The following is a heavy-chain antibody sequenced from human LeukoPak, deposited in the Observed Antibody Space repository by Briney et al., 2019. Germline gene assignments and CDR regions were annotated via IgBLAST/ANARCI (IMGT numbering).Heavy chain of an antibody. CDR1: GFTFSSYW. D-gene: IGHD4-17*01. CDR2: IKQDGSEK. Sequence: GGSLRLSCAASGFTFSSYWMSGVRQAPGKGLEWGANIKQDGSEKYYVDSVKGRFTISRDNAKNSLYLQMNSLRAEDTAVYYCARDYGDSGSIDAFDIWGQGTMVTVSS. V-gene: IGHV3-7*01. J-gene: IGHJ3*02. CDR3: ARDYGDSGSIDAFDI.